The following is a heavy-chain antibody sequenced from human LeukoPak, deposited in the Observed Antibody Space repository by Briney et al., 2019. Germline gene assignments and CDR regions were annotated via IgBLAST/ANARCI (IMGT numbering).Heavy chain of an antibody. D-gene: IGHD2-21*02. Sequence: GGSLRLSCAASGFAFSNYGVHWVRQAPGKGLEWVAIIWYDGSNKYYADSVKGRFTISRDNSKNTLYLQMNSLRAEDTAVYYCARGVMTVDYWGQGTLVTVSS. V-gene: IGHV3-33*01. CDR3: ARGVMTVDY. CDR2: IWYDGSNK. CDR1: GFAFSNYG. J-gene: IGHJ4*02.